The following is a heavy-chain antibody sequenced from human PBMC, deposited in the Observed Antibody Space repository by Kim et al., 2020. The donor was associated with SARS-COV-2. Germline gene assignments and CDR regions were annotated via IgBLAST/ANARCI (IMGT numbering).Heavy chain of an antibody. V-gene: IGHV3-23*01. CDR3: AKEFGLTSMIYPPYNWFDP. D-gene: IGHD3-22*01. J-gene: IGHJ5*02. CDR2: ISGSGGST. CDR1: GFTFSNYA. Sequence: GGSLRLSCAASGFTFSNYAMNWVRQAPGKGLEWVSAISGSGGSTYYADSVKGRFTISRDNSKNTLYLQMNSLRAEDTAVYYCAKEFGLTSMIYPPYNWFDPWGQGTLVTVSS.